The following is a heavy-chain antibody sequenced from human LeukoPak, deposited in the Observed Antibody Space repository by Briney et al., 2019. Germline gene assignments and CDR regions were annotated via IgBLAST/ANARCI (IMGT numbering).Heavy chain of an antibody. CDR2: IYYSGST. CDR3: AREFSYCSSTSCPPSWFDP. J-gene: IGHJ5*02. CDR1: GGSISSYY. Sequence: SETLSLTCTVSGGSISSYYWSWIRQPPGKGLEWIGYIYYSGSTNYNPSLKSRVTISVDTSKNQFSLKLSSVTAADTAVYYCAREFSYCSSTSCPPSWFDPWGQGTLVTVSS. D-gene: IGHD2-2*01. V-gene: IGHV4-59*01.